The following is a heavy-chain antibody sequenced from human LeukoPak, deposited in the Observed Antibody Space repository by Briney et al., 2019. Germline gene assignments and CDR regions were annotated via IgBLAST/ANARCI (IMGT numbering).Heavy chain of an antibody. CDR2: IYHSGST. CDR3: AREDSSTAILFDY. V-gene: IGHV4-30-2*01. J-gene: IGHJ4*02. Sequence: SQTLSLTCTVSGGSIGSGGYYWSWIRQPPGKGLEWIGYIYHSGSTYYNPSLKSRVTISVDRSKNQFSLKLSSATAADTAVYYCAREDSSTAILFDYWGQGTLVTVSS. D-gene: IGHD2-2*01. CDR1: GGSIGSGGYY.